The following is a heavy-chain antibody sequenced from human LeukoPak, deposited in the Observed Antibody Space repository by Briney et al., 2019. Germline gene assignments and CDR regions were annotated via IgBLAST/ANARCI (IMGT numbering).Heavy chain of an antibody. CDR1: GFRFSDYY. J-gene: IGHJ4*02. CDR2: ISSSAATT. D-gene: IGHD4-17*01. Sequence: PGGSLRLSCVPSGFRFSDYYMMWIRQAPGKAPEWVAHISSSAATTLYADSVKGRFTVSRDNDKNSLYLEMTSRRPEDTAVYYCARDRGSTVTTVGYWGQGTLVTVSS. CDR3: ARDRGSTVTTVGY. V-gene: IGHV3-11*04.